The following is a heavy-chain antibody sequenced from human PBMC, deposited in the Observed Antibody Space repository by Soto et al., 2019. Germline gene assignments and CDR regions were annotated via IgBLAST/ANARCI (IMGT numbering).Heavy chain of an antibody. Sequence: GEALKSPRKGSGYNVSSYRRKPVRQIPRKSPEWMGRIDPSDSYTNYSPSFQGHVTISADKSISTAYLQWSSLKASDTAMYYCARTSMQSRGYSYGHGGMDVWGQGTTVTVSS. J-gene: IGHJ6*02. CDR1: GYNVSSYR. D-gene: IGHD5-18*01. CDR2: IDPSDSYT. V-gene: IGHV5-10-1*01. CDR3: ARTSMQSRGYSYGHGGMDV.